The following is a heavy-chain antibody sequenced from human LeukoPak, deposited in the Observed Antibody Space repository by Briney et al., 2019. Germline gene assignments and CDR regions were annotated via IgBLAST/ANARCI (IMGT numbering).Heavy chain of an antibody. CDR3: AKRNYYDSRGYLYDS. Sequence: DSVKGRFTISRDNSKNTLYLQMSSLRAEDTAVYYCAKRNYYDSRGYLYDSWGQGTLVTVSS. J-gene: IGHJ4*02. D-gene: IGHD3-22*01. V-gene: IGHV3-23*01.